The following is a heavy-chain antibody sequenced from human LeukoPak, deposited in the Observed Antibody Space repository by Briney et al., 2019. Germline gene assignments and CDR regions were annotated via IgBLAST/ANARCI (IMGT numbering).Heavy chain of an antibody. D-gene: IGHD3-10*01. Sequence: GGSLRLSCATSRFTFTGYGMHWVRQAPGWGLEWVAFIRFDGSNKYYADSVEGRFTISRDNSKNTLYLQMNSLRPEDTAVYYCAKDRAWEVRGFGDYDYWGQGTLVTVSA. V-gene: IGHV3-30*02. CDR3: AKDRAWEVRGFGDYDY. CDR1: RFTFTGYG. CDR2: IRFDGSNK. J-gene: IGHJ4*02.